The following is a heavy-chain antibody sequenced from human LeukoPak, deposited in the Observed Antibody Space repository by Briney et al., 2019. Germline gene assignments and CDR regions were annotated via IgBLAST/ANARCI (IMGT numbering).Heavy chain of an antibody. CDR2: ISSNSSTI. Sequence: GGSLRLSCAASGFTFNSYSMNWVRQAPGKGLEWVSYISSNSSTIYYADSVKGRFNISRDNGKNSLYLQMDNLRVEETAVYYCTRAPKLGGYFSVDYWGQGTLVTVSP. V-gene: IGHV3-48*04. CDR3: TRAPKLGGYFSVDY. D-gene: IGHD3-22*01. CDR1: GFTFNSYS. J-gene: IGHJ4*02.